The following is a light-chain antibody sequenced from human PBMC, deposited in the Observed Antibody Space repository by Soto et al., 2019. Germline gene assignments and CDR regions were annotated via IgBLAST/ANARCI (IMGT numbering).Light chain of an antibody. CDR1: SSDVGAYNY. CDR2: DVT. V-gene: IGLV2-14*03. J-gene: IGLJ2*01. Sequence: QSVLTQPASVSGSPGQSITISCTGASSDVGAYNYVSWYQQHPGKAPKLVIYDVTHRPSGVSYRFSGSKSGNAASLTISGLQAEDEADYYCSSYAGSFPLGVLFGGGTKLTVL. CDR3: SSYAGSFPLGVL.